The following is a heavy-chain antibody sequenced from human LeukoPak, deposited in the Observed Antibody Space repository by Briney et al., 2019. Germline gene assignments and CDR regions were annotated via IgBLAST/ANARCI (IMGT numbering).Heavy chain of an antibody. CDR3: ARSDWGRGDHYDY. V-gene: IGHV1-69*05. CDR1: GGTFSSYA. J-gene: IGHJ4*02. CDR2: IIPIFGTA. D-gene: IGHD7-27*01. Sequence: SVKVSCKAPGGTFSSYAISWVRQAPGQGLEWMGRIIPIFGTANYAQKFQGRVTITTDESTSTAYMELSSLRSEDTAVYYCARSDWGRGDHYDYWGQGTLVTVSS.